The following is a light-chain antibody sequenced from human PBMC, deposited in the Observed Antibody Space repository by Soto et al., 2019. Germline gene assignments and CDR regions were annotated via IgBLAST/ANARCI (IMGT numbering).Light chain of an antibody. CDR1: QSVSSL. Sequence: VLTQSPATLSLSPGERDTLSCMASQSVSSLLGWYQQKPGQAPRLLIYGASNRATGITDRFSGSGSGTEFTLIISSLQSEDSAVYYCQRYNSWLWTFGPRTQVEIK. V-gene: IGKV3D-15*01. J-gene: IGKJ1*01. CDR3: QRYNSWLWT. CDR2: GAS.